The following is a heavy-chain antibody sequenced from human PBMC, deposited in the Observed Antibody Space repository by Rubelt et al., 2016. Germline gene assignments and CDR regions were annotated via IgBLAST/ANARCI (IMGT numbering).Heavy chain of an antibody. CDR3: ASRITSVGVVMTNGMDV. Sequence: QVQLVQSGAEVKKPGASVKVSCKASGYTFTSYDINWVRQATGQGLEWMGWMNPNSGNTGYAQKFQDRVTMTRTTSISTAYMELSSLRSEDTAVYYCASRITSVGVVMTNGMDVWGQGTTVTVSS. V-gene: IGHV1-8*01. CDR1: GYTFTSYD. CDR2: MNPNSGNT. D-gene: IGHD3-3*01. J-gene: IGHJ6*02.